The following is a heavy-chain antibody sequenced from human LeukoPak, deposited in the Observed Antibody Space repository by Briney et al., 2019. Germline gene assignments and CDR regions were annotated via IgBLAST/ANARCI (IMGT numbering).Heavy chain of an antibody. CDR3: ASISDYYDSSGYSTYFDY. D-gene: IGHD3-22*01. CDR1: GYTFTGYY. V-gene: IGHV1-2*06. CDR2: INPNSGGT. Sequence: WASVKVSCKASGYTFTGYYMHWVRQAPGQGLEWMGRINPNSGGTNYAQKFQGRVTMTRDTSISTAYMELSRLRSDDTAVYYCASISDYYDSSGYSTYFDYWGQGTLVTVSS. J-gene: IGHJ4*02.